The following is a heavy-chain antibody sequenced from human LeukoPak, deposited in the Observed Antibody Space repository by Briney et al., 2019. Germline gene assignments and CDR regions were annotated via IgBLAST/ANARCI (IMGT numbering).Heavy chain of an antibody. CDR2: INHSGST. CDR3: ARVPITSAMVTQDYFDY. V-gene: IGHV4-34*01. CDR1: GVSFSGFF. J-gene: IGHJ4*02. Sequence: SETLSLTCAVYGVSFSGFFWSWIRQPPGNGLEWIGEINHSGSTNYNPSLKSRVTISVDTSKNQFSLKLSSVTAADTAVYYCARVPITSAMVTQDYFDYWGQGTLVTVSS. D-gene: IGHD5-18*01.